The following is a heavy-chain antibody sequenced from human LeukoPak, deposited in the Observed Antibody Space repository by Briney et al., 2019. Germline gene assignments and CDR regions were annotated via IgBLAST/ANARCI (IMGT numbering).Heavy chain of an antibody. J-gene: IGHJ4*02. CDR3: AKPRYYYGSGSPYY. V-gene: IGHV3-23*01. Sequence: PGGSLRLSCAASGFTFSSYAMSWVRPAPGKGLEWVSDISGSGGSTYYADSVKGRFTISRDNSKNTLYLQMNSLRADDTAVYYCAKPRYYYGSGSPYYWGQGTLVTVSS. CDR2: ISGSGGST. CDR1: GFTFSSYA. D-gene: IGHD3-10*01.